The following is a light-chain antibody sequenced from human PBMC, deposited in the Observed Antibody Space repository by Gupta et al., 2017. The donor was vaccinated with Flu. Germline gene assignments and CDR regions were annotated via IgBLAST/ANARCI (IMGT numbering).Light chain of an antibody. CDR3: QQRNNWPLT. CDR1: QSVGNY. Sequence: PATLSLSPGERATLSCRASQSVGNYLGWYQQQPGQAPRLLIFDASHRGTGNPAKFSDGGSGTDFTRTISSLEPEDFAVYYCQQRNNWPLTFGGGTRVEIK. J-gene: IGKJ4*01. V-gene: IGKV3-11*01. CDR2: DAS.